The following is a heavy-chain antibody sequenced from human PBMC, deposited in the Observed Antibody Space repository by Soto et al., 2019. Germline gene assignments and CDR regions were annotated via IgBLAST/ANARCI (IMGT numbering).Heavy chain of an antibody. V-gene: IGHV3-73*01. D-gene: IGHD1-26*01. CDR2: IRSKASRYAT. CDR3: TSELLEGGLWDDYFDY. Sequence: GASLKISCAASGFNFRGSAMHWVRQASGEGLEGGGRIRSKASRYATAYAASVKGRFTISRDDSKNTAYLQMNSLKTEDTAVYYCTSELLEGGLWDDYFDYWGQGTLVTVSS. J-gene: IGHJ4*02. CDR1: GFNFRGSA.